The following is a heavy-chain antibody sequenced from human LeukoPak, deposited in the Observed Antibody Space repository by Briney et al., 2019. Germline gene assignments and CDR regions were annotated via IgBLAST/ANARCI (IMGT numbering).Heavy chain of an antibody. D-gene: IGHD3-9*01. CDR3: ARDPSRRGYYDILTGYYPH. CDR1: GYTFTSYG. V-gene: IGHV1-18*04. Sequence: GASVKVSCKASGYTFTSYGISWVRQAPGQGLEWMGWISAYNGNTNYAQKLQGRVTTTTDTSTSTAYMELRSLRSDDTAVYYCARDPSRRGYYDILTGYYPHWGQGTLVTVSS. J-gene: IGHJ4*02. CDR2: ISAYNGNT.